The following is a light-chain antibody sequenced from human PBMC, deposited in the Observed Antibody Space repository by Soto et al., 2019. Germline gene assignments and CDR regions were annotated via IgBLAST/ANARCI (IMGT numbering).Light chain of an antibody. Sequence: DIQMTQSPFSLSASVGDRVTITCRASQGIRNYLGWFQQKPGEAPKRLIYATSSLEGGVPSRFSGSGSGTEFTLTISSLQHEDFATYYCLQHNSYPYTFGQGTKLEIK. V-gene: IGKV1-17*01. CDR1: QGIRNY. J-gene: IGKJ2*01. CDR3: LQHNSYPYT. CDR2: ATS.